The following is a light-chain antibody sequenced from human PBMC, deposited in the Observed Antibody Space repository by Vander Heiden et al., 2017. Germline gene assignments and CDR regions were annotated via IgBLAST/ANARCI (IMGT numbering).Light chain of an antibody. CDR1: QSVSSSY. CDR3: QQYGSSPPMYT. V-gene: IGKV3-20*01. Sequence: ELVLTQSPGTLSLSPGERAPLSCRASQSVSSSYLAWYQQKPGQAPRLLIYGASSRATGIPDRLSGSGSGTDFTLTISRLEPEDFAVYYCQQYGSSPPMYTFGQGTKLEIK. J-gene: IGKJ2*01. CDR2: GAS.